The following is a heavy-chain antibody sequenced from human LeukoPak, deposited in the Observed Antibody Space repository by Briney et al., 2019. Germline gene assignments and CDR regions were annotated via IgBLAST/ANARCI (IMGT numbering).Heavy chain of an antibody. D-gene: IGHD6-13*01. V-gene: IGHV4-59*01. CDR3: ARHLWRDSPLGSSSWIGAYDY. Sequence: SETLSLTCTVSGGSISSYYWSWIRQPPGKGLEWIGYIYYSGSTNYNPSLKSRVTISVDTSKNQFSLKLSSVTAADTAVYYCARHLWRDSPLGSSSWIGAYDYWGQGTLVTVSS. J-gene: IGHJ4*02. CDR1: GGSISSYY. CDR2: IYYSGST.